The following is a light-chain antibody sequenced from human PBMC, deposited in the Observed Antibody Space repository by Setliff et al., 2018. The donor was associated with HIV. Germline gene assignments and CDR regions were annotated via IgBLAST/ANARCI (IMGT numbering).Light chain of an antibody. CDR2: EVS. CDR3: SSYTSADTYA. CDR1: SSDIGSYDY. V-gene: IGLV2-14*01. Sequence: QSALTQPASVSGSPGQSITISCTGTSSDIGSYDYISWYQQHPGKAPKLMIYEVSNRSSGVSNRFSGSKSGITASLTISGLQADDEADYYCSSYTSADTYAFGSGTKVTVL. J-gene: IGLJ1*01.